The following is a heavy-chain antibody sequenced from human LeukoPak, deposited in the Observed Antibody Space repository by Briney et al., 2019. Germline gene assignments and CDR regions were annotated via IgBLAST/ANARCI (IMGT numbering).Heavy chain of an antibody. D-gene: IGHD2-15*01. J-gene: IGHJ4*02. CDR3: AREWSSHVVVVAATPVY. CDR2: IIPILGIA. V-gene: IGHV1-69*04. CDR1: GGTFSSYA. Sequence: SVKVSCKASGGTFSSYAISWVRQAPGQGLEWMGRIIPILGIANYAQKFQGRVTITADKSTSTAYMELSSLRPEDTAVYYCAREWSSHVVVVAATPVYWGQGTLVTVSS.